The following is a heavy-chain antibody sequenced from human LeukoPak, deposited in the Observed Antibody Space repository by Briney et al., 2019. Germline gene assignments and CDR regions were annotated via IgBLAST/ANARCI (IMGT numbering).Heavy chain of an antibody. CDR3: AKEEPTTYYYDSSGYYPGY. Sequence: PGGSLRLSCAASGFTFSSYGMHWVRQAPGKGLEWVAVISYDGSNKYYADSVKGRFTISRDNSKNTLYLQMNSLRAEDTAVYYCAKEEPTTYYYDSSGYYPGYWGQGTLVTVSS. V-gene: IGHV3-30*18. D-gene: IGHD3-22*01. CDR1: GFTFSSYG. J-gene: IGHJ4*02. CDR2: ISYDGSNK.